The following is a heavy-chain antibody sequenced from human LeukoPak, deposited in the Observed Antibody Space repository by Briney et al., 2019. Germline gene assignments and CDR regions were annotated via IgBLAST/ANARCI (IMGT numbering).Heavy chain of an antibody. D-gene: IGHD6-19*01. CDR2: IYYSGST. V-gene: IGHV4-39*07. Sequence: SETLSLTCTVSGGSISSSSYYWGWIRQPPGKGLEWIGSIYYSGSTYYNPSLKSRVTISVDTSKNQFSLKLSSVTAADTAVYYCARGSGWWAYYYYYYMDVWAKGPRSPSP. CDR1: GGSISSSSYY. CDR3: ARGSGWWAYYYYYYMDV. J-gene: IGHJ6*03.